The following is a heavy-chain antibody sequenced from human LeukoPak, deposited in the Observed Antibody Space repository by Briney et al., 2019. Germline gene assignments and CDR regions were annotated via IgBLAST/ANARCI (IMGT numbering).Heavy chain of an antibody. CDR3: ATLGYDFWSGYYPYYYYGMDV. CDR1: GGSFSGYY. Sequence: PSETLSLTCAVYGGSFSGYYWSWIRQPPGKGLEWIGEINHSGSTNYNPSLKSRVTISVDTSKNQFSLKLSSVTAADTAVYYCATLGYDFWSGYYPYYYYGMDVWGQGTTVTVSS. D-gene: IGHD3-3*01. J-gene: IGHJ6*02. V-gene: IGHV4-34*01. CDR2: INHSGST.